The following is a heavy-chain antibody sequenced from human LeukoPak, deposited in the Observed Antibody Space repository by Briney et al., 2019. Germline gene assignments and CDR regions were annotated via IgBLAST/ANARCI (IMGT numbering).Heavy chain of an antibody. J-gene: IGHJ6*03. V-gene: IGHV4-30-4*02. CDR1: GGSFGSYY. Sequence: SETLSLTCAVSGGSFGSYYWSWIRQPPGKGLEWIGYIYYSGSTYYNPSLKSRVTISVDTSKNQFSLKLSSVTAADTAVYYCARGRHDYYGSGSLGINYYMDVWGKGTTVTVSS. CDR3: ARGRHDYYGSGSLGINYYMDV. D-gene: IGHD3-10*01. CDR2: IYYSGST.